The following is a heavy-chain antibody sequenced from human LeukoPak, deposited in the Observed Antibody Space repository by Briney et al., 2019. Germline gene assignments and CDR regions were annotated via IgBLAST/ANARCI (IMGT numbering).Heavy chain of an antibody. J-gene: IGHJ4*02. Sequence: PSETLSLTCTVSGGSISSYYWSWIRQPPGKGLEWIGYIYYSGSTNYNPSLKSRVTISVDTSKNQFSLKLSSVTAADTAVYYCARVTGWNPLQAAHLDYWGQGTLVTVSS. CDR3: ARVTGWNPLQAAHLDY. CDR2: IYYSGST. V-gene: IGHV4-59*12. D-gene: IGHD1-1*01. CDR1: GGSISSYY.